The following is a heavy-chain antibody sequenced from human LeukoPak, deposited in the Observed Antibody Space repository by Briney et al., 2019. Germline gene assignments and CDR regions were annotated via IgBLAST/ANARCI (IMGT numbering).Heavy chain of an antibody. J-gene: IGHJ4*02. CDR3: AKGKYSNSWYFDY. Sequence: GGSLRLSCASSGFTFSDYAMTWVRQAPGRGLEWVSAISGGGTYTYYADSVKGRFTISRDNSKNTLYLQMNSLRAEDTAVYYCAKGKYSNSWYFDYWGQGTLVTVSS. V-gene: IGHV3-23*01. CDR2: ISGGGTYT. CDR1: GFTFSDYA. D-gene: IGHD6-13*01.